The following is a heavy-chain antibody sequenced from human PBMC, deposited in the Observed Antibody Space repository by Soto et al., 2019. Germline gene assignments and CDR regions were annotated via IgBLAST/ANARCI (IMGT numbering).Heavy chain of an antibody. CDR3: ANTQDSKRNFWSGYYPGFDY. Sequence: GGSLRLSFAASGFTFSISAMSWVLQAPGKXLXXVSGISGSGGSKYYADSVKGRFTIYRDNSKNTLYLQMNSLRAEETAVYYCANTQDSKRNFWSGYYPGFDYWGQGTLVTVSS. V-gene: IGHV3-23*01. D-gene: IGHD3-3*01. CDR1: GFTFSISA. CDR2: ISGSGGSK. J-gene: IGHJ4*02.